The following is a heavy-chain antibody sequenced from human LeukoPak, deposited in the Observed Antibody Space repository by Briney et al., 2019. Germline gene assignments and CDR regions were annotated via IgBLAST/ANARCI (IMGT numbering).Heavy chain of an antibody. J-gene: IGHJ4*02. CDR3: ARQRKVGASADY. CDR1: GGSISTGSSY. D-gene: IGHD1-26*01. CDR2: IYYSGST. V-gene: IGHV4-39*01. Sequence: SETLSLTCTVSGGSISTGSSYWGWIRQPPGKGLEWIGSIYYSGSTYYNPSLKSRVTISVDTSKNQFSLKLSSVTAADTAVYYCARQRKVGASADYWGQGTLLTVSS.